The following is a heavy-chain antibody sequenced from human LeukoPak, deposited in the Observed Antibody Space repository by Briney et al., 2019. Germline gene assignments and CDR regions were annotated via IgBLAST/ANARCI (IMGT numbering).Heavy chain of an antibody. J-gene: IGHJ6*02. CDR3: ARDPCTNGVCYIYYYYYGMDV. CDR2: ISYDGSNK. Sequence: GGSLRLSCAASGFTFSSYATHWVRQAPGKGLEWVAVISYDGSNKYFADSVKGRFTISRDNSKNTLYLQMNSLRAEDTAVYYCARDPCTNGVCYIYYYYYGMDVWGQGTTVTVSS. V-gene: IGHV3-30*04. D-gene: IGHD2-8*01. CDR1: GFTFSSYA.